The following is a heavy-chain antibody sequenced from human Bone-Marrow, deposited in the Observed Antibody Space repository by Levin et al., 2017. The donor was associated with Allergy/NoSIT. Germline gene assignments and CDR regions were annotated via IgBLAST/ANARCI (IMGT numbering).Heavy chain of an antibody. V-gene: IGHV3-9*01. Sequence: PGGSLRLSCAASGFSFDDYAMHWVRQAPGKGLEWVSGISWSSGMIDYADSVKGRFTISRDNAKNSLYLQMHSLRPDDTALYFCAKDIRPMPRDAFDMWGQGTMVTVSS. CDR1: GFSFDDYA. J-gene: IGHJ3*02. CDR3: AKDIRPMPRDAFDM. D-gene: IGHD2-2*01. CDR2: ISWSSGMI.